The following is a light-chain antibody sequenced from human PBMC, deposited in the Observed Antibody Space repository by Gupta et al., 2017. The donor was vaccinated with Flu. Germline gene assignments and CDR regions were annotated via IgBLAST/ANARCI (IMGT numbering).Light chain of an antibody. CDR1: SSDVGGYNF. CDR3: SSYSSINTQRV. Sequence: QSALTQPASVSGSPGQSITISCTGTSSDVGGYNFVSWYQQHPGKAPKLIIYEVTNRPSGISNRFSGSKSGNTASLTISGLQAEDESDYYCSSYSSINTQRVFGTGTKVTVL. CDR2: EVT. J-gene: IGLJ1*01. V-gene: IGLV2-14*01.